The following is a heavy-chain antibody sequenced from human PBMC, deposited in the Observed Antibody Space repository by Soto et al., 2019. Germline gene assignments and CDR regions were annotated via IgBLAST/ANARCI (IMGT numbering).Heavy chain of an antibody. CDR1: GGSISSGGYY. V-gene: IGHV4-31*03. D-gene: IGHD2-15*01. J-gene: IGHJ6*02. CDR2: IYYSGST. CDR3: ARDHCSGGSPYCYYGMDV. Sequence: APETLSLTCTVSGGSISSGGYYWSWIRQHPGKGLEWIGYIYYSGSTYYNPSLKSRVTISVDTSKNQFSLKLSSVTAADTAVYYCARDHCSGGSPYCYYGMDVWGQGTTVTVSS.